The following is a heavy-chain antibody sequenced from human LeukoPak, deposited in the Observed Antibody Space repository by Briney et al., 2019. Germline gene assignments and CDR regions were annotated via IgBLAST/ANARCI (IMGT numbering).Heavy chain of an antibody. CDR3: AREREWDYYDSSAPEDY. V-gene: IGHV1-2*02. D-gene: IGHD3-22*01. J-gene: IGHJ4*02. CDR1: GCTFTGYY. Sequence: ASVKVSCKASGCTFTGYYMHWVRQAPGQGLERMGWINPNSGGTNYAQKFQGRVTMTRDTSISTAYMELSRLRSDDTAVYYCAREREWDYYDSSAPEDYWGQGTLVTVSS. CDR2: INPNSGGT.